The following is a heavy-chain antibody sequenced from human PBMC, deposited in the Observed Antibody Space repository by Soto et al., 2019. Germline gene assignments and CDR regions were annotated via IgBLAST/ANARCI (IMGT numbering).Heavy chain of an antibody. CDR1: GFTVCSYA. CDR2: ISGSGGST. V-gene: IGHV3-23*01. CDR3: AKGLYGLFDY. D-gene: IGHD3-10*01. Sequence: GSPRLCCAACGFTVCSYAMSGVRQAPGKGLEWVSAISGSGGSTYYADSVKGRFTISGDNSKNTLYLQMNSLRAEDTAVYYCAKGLYGLFDYWGQGTLVTVSS. J-gene: IGHJ4*02.